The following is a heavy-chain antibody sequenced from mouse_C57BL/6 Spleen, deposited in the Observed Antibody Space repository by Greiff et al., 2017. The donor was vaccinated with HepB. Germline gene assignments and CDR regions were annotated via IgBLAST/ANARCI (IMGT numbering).Heavy chain of an antibody. J-gene: IGHJ3*01. CDR1: GFTFNTYA. CDR2: IRSKSSNYAT. D-gene: IGHD1-1*01. Sequence: EVQGVESGGGLVQPKGSLKLSCAASGFTFNTYAMHWVRQAPGKGLEWVARIRSKSSNYATYYADSVKDRFTISRDDSQSMLYLQMNNLKTEDTAMYYCVREEGNYYGSSSFAYWGQGTLVTVSA. V-gene: IGHV10-3*01. CDR3: VREEGNYYGSSSFAY.